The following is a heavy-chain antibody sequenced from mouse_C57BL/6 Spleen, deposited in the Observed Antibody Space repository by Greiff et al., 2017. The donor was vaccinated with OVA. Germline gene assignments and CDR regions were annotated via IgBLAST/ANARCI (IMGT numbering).Heavy chain of an antibody. CDR3: ARDDSSGYAWFAY. J-gene: IGHJ3*01. V-gene: IGHV5-4*01. Sequence: EVQRVESGGGLVKPGGSLKLSCAASGFTFSSYAMSWVRQTPEKRLEWVATISDGGSYTYYPDNVKGRFTISRDNAKNNLYLQMSHLKSEDTAMYYCARDDSSGYAWFAYWGQGTLVTVSA. CDR1: GFTFSSYA. D-gene: IGHD3-2*02. CDR2: ISDGGSYT.